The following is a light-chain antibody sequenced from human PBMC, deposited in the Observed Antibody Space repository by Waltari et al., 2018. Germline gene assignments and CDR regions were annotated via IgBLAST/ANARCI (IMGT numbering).Light chain of an antibody. V-gene: IGKV3-20*01. CDR3: QHYVTLPVT. CDR2: GAS. CDR1: QRVGRS. Sequence: EIVLTQSPGTLSLSPGDRGTLSCRTSQRVGRSLAWYQQKRGQAHRLLIYGASSRATGIPDRFSGSGSGTDFSLTISRLEPEDFAVYYCQHYVTLPVTFGQGTKVEIK. J-gene: IGKJ1*01.